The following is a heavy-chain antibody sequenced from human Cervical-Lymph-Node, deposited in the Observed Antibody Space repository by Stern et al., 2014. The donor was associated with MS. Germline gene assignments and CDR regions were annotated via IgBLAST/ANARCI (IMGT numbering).Heavy chain of an antibody. Sequence: VQLVESGGGLVQPGGPLRLSCAASGFPFSGFWVHWVRQGPGKGLVWVSRTTEDGTIINYAASRRGRFTSSRANRSTHRYLQMNGLRGEDTAVYYCSSDLSGARDYWGQGALVTVSS. CDR3: SSDLSGARDY. J-gene: IGHJ4*02. CDR1: GFPFSGFW. V-gene: IGHV3-74*02. CDR2: TTEDGTII. D-gene: IGHD2-15*01.